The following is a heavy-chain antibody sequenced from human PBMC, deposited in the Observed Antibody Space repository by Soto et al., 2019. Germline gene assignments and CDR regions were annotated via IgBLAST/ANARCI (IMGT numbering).Heavy chain of an antibody. CDR2: IYWDDDR. CDR3: AHLIEGAYFDY. Sequence: QITLRESGPTLVKPRQTLTLTCTFSGVSLSISGMGVGWVRQLPGKALEWLALIYWDDDRRYSPSLRTRLTINKDTSRNQVVLTMTNMSPGDTASYSCAHLIEGAYFDYWGRGTPVTVSS. J-gene: IGHJ4*02. D-gene: IGHD2-21*01. V-gene: IGHV2-5*02. CDR1: GVSLSISGMG.